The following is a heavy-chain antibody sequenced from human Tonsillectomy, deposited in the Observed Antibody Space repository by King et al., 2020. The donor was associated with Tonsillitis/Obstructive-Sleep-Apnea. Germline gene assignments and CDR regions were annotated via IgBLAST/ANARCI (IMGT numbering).Heavy chain of an antibody. CDR2: IYYSGST. CDR1: GGSISSYY. CDR3: ARDGLYYDILTGYYNHWFEP. V-gene: IGHV4-59*01. D-gene: IGHD3-9*01. Sequence: QLQESGPGLVKPSETLSLTCTVSGGSISSYYWSWIRQPPGKGLEWIGYIYYSGSTNYNPSLKSRVTISVDTSKNQFSLKLSSVTAADTAVYYCARDGLYYDILTGYYNHWFEPWGQGTLVTVSS. J-gene: IGHJ5*02.